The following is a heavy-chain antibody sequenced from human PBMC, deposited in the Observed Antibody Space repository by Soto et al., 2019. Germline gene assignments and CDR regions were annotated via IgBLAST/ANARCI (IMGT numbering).Heavy chain of an antibody. D-gene: IGHD4-4*01. CDR2: ISYDGSNK. J-gene: IGHJ4*02. V-gene: IGHV3-30*09. Sequence: QVQLVESGGGVVQPGRSLRLSCAASGFTFSSFSMHWVRQAPGKGLEWVAVISYDGSNKYYADSVKGRFAVSRDNSKNTLFLQANSLRAEDTAVYYCASRYGNYLLWGQGTLVTVSS. CDR1: GFTFSSFS. CDR3: ASRYGNYLL.